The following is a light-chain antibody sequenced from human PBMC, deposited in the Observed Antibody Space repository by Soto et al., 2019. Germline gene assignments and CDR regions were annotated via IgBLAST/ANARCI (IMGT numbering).Light chain of an antibody. Sequence: QSVLTQPPSVSGAPGQRVTISCTGSSYNIESTYDVQWYQQLPGTAPKLLIHGNTNRPSGVPDRFSGSKSGTSASLAITGLQADDEADYYCQSYDDSLSVHYVFGTGTQLTVL. J-gene: IGLJ1*01. CDR3: QSYDDSLSVHYV. CDR2: GNT. V-gene: IGLV1-40*01. CDR1: SYNIESTYD.